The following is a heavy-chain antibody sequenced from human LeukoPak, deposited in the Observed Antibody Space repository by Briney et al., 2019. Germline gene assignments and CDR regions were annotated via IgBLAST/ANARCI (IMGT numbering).Heavy chain of an antibody. CDR2: IYHGGRT. V-gene: IGHV4-38-2*02. D-gene: IGHD5-24*01. CDR1: GYSISSGYY. Sequence: KPPETLSLTCTVSGYSISSGYYWGWIRQTPGQGLEWIGYIYHGGRTDYNPSLKSRVTISVDTSKNQFSLKLSSVTAADTAVYYCARTTMATTFDYWGQGTLVTVSS. CDR3: ARTTMATTFDY. J-gene: IGHJ4*02.